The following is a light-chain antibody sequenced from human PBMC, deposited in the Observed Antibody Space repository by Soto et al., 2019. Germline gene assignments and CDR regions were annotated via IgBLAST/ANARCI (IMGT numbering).Light chain of an antibody. V-gene: IGKV3-15*01. CDR3: QQYNNWIT. Sequence: EIVMTQSPATLSVSPWERATLSCRASQSVSPNLAWYQQKPGQAPRLLIYAASNRATGVPARFSGSWSGTEFTLTISSLQSEDFAVYYCQQYNNWITFGQGTRLEIK. CDR2: AAS. J-gene: IGKJ5*01. CDR1: QSVSPN.